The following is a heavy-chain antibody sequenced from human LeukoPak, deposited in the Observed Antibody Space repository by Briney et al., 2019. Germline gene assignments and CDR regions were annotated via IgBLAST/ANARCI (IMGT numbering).Heavy chain of an antibody. V-gene: IGHV1-69*13. Sequence: GALVKVSCKASGGTFSSYAISWVRQAPGQGLEWMGGIIPIFGTANYAQKFQGRVTITADESTSTAYMELSSLRSEDTAVYYCATGGIQLPFDYWGQGTLVTVSS. CDR2: IIPIFGTA. J-gene: IGHJ4*02. CDR1: GGTFSSYA. D-gene: IGHD5-18*01. CDR3: ATGGIQLPFDY.